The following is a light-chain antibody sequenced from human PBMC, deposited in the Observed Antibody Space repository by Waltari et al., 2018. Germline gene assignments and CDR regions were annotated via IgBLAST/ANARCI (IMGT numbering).Light chain of an antibody. CDR2: GSS. Sequence: QSVLTQPPSVSGAPGQRVTISCTGRGSHIRAGYDVHRYQHLPRAAPKLLIYGSSSRPLGVPDRFFGSTSGTSASLAITGLQAEDEGDYYCQSYDTSLSVVFGGGTKLTVL. CDR1: GSHIRAGYD. V-gene: IGLV1-40*01. CDR3: QSYDTSLSVV. J-gene: IGLJ3*02.